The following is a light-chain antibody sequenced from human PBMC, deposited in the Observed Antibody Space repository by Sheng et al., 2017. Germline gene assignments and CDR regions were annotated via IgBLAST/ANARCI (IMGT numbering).Light chain of an antibody. Sequence: QSALTQPRSVSGSPGQSVTISCTGTSIDVGGYNFVSWYQQHPGKAPKLMIYDVSKRPSGVPDRFSGSKSGNTASLTISGLQAEDEADYYCCSYVGSYTSYVFGTGTKVTVL. CDR3: CSYVGSYTSYV. CDR2: DVS. V-gene: IGLV2-11*01. J-gene: IGLJ1*01. CDR1: SIDVGGYNF.